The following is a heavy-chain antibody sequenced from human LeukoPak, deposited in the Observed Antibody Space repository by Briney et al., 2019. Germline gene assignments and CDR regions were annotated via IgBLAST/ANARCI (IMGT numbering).Heavy chain of an antibody. CDR2: IYHSGSP. CDR1: GYSISSGFY. J-gene: IGHJ4*02. CDR3: ARDLPGVTTYYFDY. D-gene: IGHD5-18*01. Sequence: PSETLSLTCSVSGYSISSGFYWGWIRQPPGKGLEWIGSIYHSGSPYYNPSLKSRVTISVDTSKNQFSLKLSSVTAADTAVYYCARDLPGVTTYYFDYWGQGTLVTVSS. V-gene: IGHV4-38-2*02.